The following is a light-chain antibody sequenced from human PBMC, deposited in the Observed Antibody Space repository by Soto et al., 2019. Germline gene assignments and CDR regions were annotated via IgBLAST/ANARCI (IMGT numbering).Light chain of an antibody. J-gene: IGLJ1*01. V-gene: IGLV2-14*01. CDR3: SSYASSRPFV. CDR1: GSDVGGYKY. CDR2: GVS. Sequence: QSALTQPASVSGSPGQSITISCTGTGSDVGGYKYVSWYQQLPGKAPKLMIYGVSYRPSGVSDRFSGSKSGNTASLIISGLQAEDEADYYCSSYASSRPFVFGTGTKLTVL.